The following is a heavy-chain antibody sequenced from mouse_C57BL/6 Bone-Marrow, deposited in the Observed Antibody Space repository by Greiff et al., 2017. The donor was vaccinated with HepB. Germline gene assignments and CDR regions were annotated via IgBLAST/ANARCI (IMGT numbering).Heavy chain of an antibody. Sequence: QVQLKQSGAELARPGASVKLSCKASGYTFTSYGISWVKQRTGQGLEWIGEIYPRSGNTYYNEKFKGKATLTADKSSSTAYMELRSLTSEDSAVYFCARAIYYGNYWYFDVWGTGTTVTVSS. J-gene: IGHJ1*03. CDR3: ARAIYYGNYWYFDV. CDR2: IYPRSGNT. CDR1: GYTFTSYG. D-gene: IGHD2-1*01. V-gene: IGHV1-81*01.